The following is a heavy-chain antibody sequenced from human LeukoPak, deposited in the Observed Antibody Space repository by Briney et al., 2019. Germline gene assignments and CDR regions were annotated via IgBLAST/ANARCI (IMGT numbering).Heavy chain of an antibody. Sequence: GGSLRLSCAASGFTFSSYSMNWVRQAPGKGLEWISYISSSSSAIYYADSVKGQFTISRDNAKNSLYPQMNSLRDEDTAVYYCVRDRFYSFDYWGQGTLVTVSS. CDR2: ISSSSSAI. J-gene: IGHJ4*02. V-gene: IGHV3-48*02. CDR1: GFTFSSYS. CDR3: VRDRFYSFDY.